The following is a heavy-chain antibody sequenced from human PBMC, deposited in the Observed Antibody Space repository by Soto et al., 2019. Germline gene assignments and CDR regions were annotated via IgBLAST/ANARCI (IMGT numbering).Heavy chain of an antibody. Sequence: GGSLRLSCAASGFTFSSYAMSWVRQAPGKGLEWVSAISGSGGSTYYADSVKGRFTISRDNSKNTLYLQMNSLRAEDTAVYYCATHPTSRDYDYIWGSYRLNTHPEVGHDIWGQGTMVTVSS. V-gene: IGHV3-23*01. CDR3: ATHPTSRDYDYIWGSYRLNTHPEVGHDI. CDR2: ISGSGGST. CDR1: GFTFSSYA. D-gene: IGHD3-16*02. J-gene: IGHJ3*02.